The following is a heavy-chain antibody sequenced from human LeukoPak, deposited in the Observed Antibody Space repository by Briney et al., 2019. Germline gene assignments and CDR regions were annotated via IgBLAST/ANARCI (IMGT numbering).Heavy chain of an antibody. V-gene: IGHV3-23*01. CDR3: AKDPMRRYYYDSSGYFFDY. J-gene: IGHJ4*02. CDR2: ISSSGGST. Sequence: GGSLRLSCAASGFTFSSYAMSWVRQAPGKGLEWVSAISSSGGSTYYADSVKGRFTISRDNSKNTLYLQMNSLRAEDTAVYYCAKDPMRRYYYDSSGYFFDYWGQGTLVTVSS. D-gene: IGHD3-22*01. CDR1: GFTFSSYA.